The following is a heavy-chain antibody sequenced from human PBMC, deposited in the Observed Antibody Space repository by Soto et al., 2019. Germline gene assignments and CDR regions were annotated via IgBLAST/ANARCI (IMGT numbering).Heavy chain of an antibody. J-gene: IGHJ4*02. CDR1: GYTFTSYG. CDR2: ISAYNGNT. D-gene: IGHD3-10*01. CDR3: ATLSMGSLDY. V-gene: IGHV1-18*01. Sequence: ASVKVSCKASGYTFTSYGISWVRQAPGQGLEWMGWISAYNGNTNYAQKLQGRVTMTTDASTSTAYMELRSLRSEDTAVYYCATLSMGSLDYWGQGTLVTVSS.